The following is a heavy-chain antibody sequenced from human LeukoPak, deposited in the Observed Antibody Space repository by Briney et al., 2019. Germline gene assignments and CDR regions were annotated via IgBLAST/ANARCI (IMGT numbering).Heavy chain of an antibody. CDR3: AKDQGILTGYYFYYYGMDV. D-gene: IGHD3-9*01. CDR1: GFTFSSYA. V-gene: IGHV3-23*01. J-gene: IGHJ6*02. Sequence: GGSLRLSCAASGFTFSSYAMSWVRQAPGKGLEWVSAISGSGGSTYYADSVQGRFTISRDNSKNTPYLQMNSLRAEDTAVYYCAKDQGILTGYYFYYYGMDVWGQGTTVTVSS. CDR2: ISGSGGST.